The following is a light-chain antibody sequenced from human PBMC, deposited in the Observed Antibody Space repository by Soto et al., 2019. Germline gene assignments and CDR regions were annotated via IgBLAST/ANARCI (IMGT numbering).Light chain of an antibody. J-gene: IGKJ4*01. V-gene: IGKV3-15*01. Sequence: EIVMTQSPATLSVAPGERVTLSCRASQGVSRKLAWNQHKSGQVPRLLISGASAGATGIPARFSGSGSGTEFTLTISSLQSEDCAIYYCQQYHTWPITFGGGTKVEIK. CDR2: GAS. CDR3: QQYHTWPIT. CDR1: QGVSRK.